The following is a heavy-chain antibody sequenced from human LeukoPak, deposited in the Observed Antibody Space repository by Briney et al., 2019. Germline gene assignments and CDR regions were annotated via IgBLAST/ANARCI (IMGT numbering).Heavy chain of an antibody. J-gene: IGHJ5*02. CDR2: IYYSGST. D-gene: IGHD2-8*02. V-gene: IGHV4-34*01. CDR1: GGSFSGYY. Sequence: NPSETLSLTCAVYGGSFSGYYWSWIRQPPGKGLEWIGSIYYSGSTYYNLSLKSRVTISVDTSKNQFSLKLSSVTAADTAVYYCARDGGVAPHNWFDPWGQGTLVTVSS. CDR3: ARDGGVAPHNWFDP.